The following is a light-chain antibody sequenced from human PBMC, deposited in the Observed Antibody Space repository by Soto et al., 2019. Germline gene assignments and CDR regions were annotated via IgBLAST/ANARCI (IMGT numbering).Light chain of an antibody. CDR1: QSVSSNY. V-gene: IGKV3-20*01. Sequence: EIVLTQSPGTLSLSPGERATLSCRASQSVSSNYLAWCQQKPGQAPRLLIYGASSRATGIPDRFSGSGSGTDFTLTISRLEPEDFAVYYCQQYGSSPTWTFGQGTKVEIK. J-gene: IGKJ1*01. CDR3: QQYGSSPTWT. CDR2: GAS.